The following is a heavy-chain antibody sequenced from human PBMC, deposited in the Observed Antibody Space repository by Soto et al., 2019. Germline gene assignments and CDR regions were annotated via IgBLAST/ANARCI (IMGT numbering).Heavy chain of an antibody. D-gene: IGHD3-22*01. CDR1: GFSLSTSGMC. J-gene: IGHJ6*02. Sequence: VSGPTLVNPTQTLTLTCTFSGFSLSTSGMCVSWIRQPPGKALEWLALIDWDDDKYYSTSLKTRLTISKDTSKNQVVLTMTNMDPVDTATYYCARISRQRMIVGRGYYYYGMDVWGQGTTVTVS. V-gene: IGHV2-70*01. CDR2: IDWDDDK. CDR3: ARISRQRMIVGRGYYYYGMDV.